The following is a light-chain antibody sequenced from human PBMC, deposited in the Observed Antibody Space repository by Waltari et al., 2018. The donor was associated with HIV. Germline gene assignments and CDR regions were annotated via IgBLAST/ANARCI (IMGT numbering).Light chain of an antibody. CDR1: GSNIGNNY. J-gene: IGLJ3*02. CDR2: ENN. CDR3: GTWDTRLSAWV. Sequence: QSVLTQPPSVSAAPGQKVTISCSGSGSNIGNNYVSWYQQLPGTAPKVLMFENNKRHSGAPDRFSGSESDTSATLAITGLQPGDEAYYYCGTWDTRLSAWVFGGGTKLSVL. V-gene: IGLV1-51*02.